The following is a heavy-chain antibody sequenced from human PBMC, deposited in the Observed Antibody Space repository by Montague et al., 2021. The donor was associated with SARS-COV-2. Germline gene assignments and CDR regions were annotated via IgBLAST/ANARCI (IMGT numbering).Heavy chain of an antibody. CDR1: GFTFSSRS. D-gene: IGHD6-19*01. CDR3: ARDLGGEALAVAGDY. J-gene: IGHJ4*02. Sequence: SLRLSCAASGFTFSSRSMMWVRQAPGKGLEWVSSISSSSSYIYYADSVKGRFTISRGNSKNTVSLQMNSLRAEDTALYFCARDLGGEALAVAGDYWGQGTLATVSS. V-gene: IGHV3-21*01. CDR2: ISSSSSYI.